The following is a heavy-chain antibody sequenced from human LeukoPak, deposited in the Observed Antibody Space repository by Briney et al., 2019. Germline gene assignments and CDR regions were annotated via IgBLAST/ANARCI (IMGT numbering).Heavy chain of an antibody. Sequence: GGSLRLYCAASGFTFSDYYMSWIRQAPGKGLEWVSYISSSSSYTNHADSVKGRFTISRGNAKNSLYLQMNSLRAEDTAVYYCARDQLAGRWFDPWGQGTLVTVSS. CDR1: GFTFSDYY. J-gene: IGHJ5*02. CDR2: ISSSSSYT. V-gene: IGHV3-11*06. CDR3: ARDQLAGRWFDP.